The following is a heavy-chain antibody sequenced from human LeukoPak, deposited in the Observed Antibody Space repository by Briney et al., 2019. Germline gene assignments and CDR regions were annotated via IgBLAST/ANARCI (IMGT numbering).Heavy chain of an antibody. D-gene: IGHD3-10*01. J-gene: IGHJ4*02. CDR3: ARGVWDYYGSGSYSIRIYFDY. CDR2: IYYSGST. Sequence: SQTLSLTCTVSGGSISSDDYYWSWIRQPPGKGLEWIGYIYYSGSTYYNPSLKSRVTISVDTSKNQFSLKLSSVTAADTAVYYCARGVWDYYGSGSYSIRIYFDYWGQGTLVTVSS. V-gene: IGHV4-30-4*01. CDR1: GGSISSDDYY.